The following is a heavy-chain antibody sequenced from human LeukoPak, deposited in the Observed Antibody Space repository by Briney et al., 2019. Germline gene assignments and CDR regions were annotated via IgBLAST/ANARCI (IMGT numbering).Heavy chain of an antibody. D-gene: IGHD6-19*01. CDR2: IKQDGSEK. Sequence: GGSLRLSCVASGFTFSSRDWMTWVRQAPGKGLEWVANIKQDGSEKYYVDSVKGRFTISRDNAKNSLYLQMNSLRAEDTAVYYCARAPPAGGWSDYYFDYWGQGTLVTVSS. CDR3: ARAPPAGGWSDYYFDY. J-gene: IGHJ4*02. CDR1: GFTFSSRDW. V-gene: IGHV3-7*01.